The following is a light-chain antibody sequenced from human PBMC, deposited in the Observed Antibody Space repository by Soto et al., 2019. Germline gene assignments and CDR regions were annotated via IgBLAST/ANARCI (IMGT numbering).Light chain of an antibody. CDR2: DVS. V-gene: IGLV2-14*01. J-gene: IGLJ1*01. CDR1: SSDVGGYNY. CDR3: SSYTSSSTL. Sequence: QSVLAQPASVSGSPGQSITISCTGTSSDVGGYNYVSWYQQHPSKAPKLMIYDVSNRPSGVSNRFSGSKFGNTASLTISGLQAEDEADYYCSSYTSSSTLFGTGTKVTVL.